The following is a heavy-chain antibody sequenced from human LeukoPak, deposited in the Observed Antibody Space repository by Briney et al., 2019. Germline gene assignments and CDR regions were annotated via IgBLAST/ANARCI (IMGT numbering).Heavy chain of an antibody. V-gene: IGHV1-18*01. CDR3: ARDHYDDNWFDP. Sequence: ASVKVSCKASGYTFTSYGISWVRQATGQGLEWMGWISAYNGNTNYAQKLQGRATMTTDTSTSTAYMKLRSLRSDDTAVYYCARDHYDDNWFDPWGQGTLVTVSS. J-gene: IGHJ5*02. CDR2: ISAYNGNT. CDR1: GYTFTSYG. D-gene: IGHD3-22*01.